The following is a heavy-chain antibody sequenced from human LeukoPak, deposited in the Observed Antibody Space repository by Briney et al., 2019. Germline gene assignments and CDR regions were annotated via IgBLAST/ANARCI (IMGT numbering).Heavy chain of an antibody. CDR3: AKPLYYGSGSYYGGFDY. J-gene: IGHJ4*02. Sequence: GGSLRLSCAASGFTFSSYGMHWVRQAPGKGLEWVAFIRYDGSNKYYADSVKGRFTISRDNSKNTLYLQMNSLRAEDTAVYYCAKPLYYGSGSYYGGFDYWGQGTLVTVSS. D-gene: IGHD3-10*01. V-gene: IGHV3-30*02. CDR1: GFTFSSYG. CDR2: IRYDGSNK.